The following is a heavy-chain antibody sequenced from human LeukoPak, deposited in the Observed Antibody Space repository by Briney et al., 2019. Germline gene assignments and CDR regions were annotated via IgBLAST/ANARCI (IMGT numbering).Heavy chain of an antibody. CDR3: VNSYGSGSYLDY. J-gene: IGHJ4*02. D-gene: IGHD3-10*01. CDR2: ISANGGAT. CDR1: GFTFSSYA. Sequence: GGSLRLSCSASGFTFSSYAMHWVRQAPGKGLEHVSAISANGGATYYADSVKGRFTISRDNSKNTLYLQMSSLRAEDTAVYYCVNSYGSGSYLDYWGQGTLVTVSS. V-gene: IGHV3-64D*09.